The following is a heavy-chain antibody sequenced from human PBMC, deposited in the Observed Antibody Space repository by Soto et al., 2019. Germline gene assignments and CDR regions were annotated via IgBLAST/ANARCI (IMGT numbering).Heavy chain of an antibody. CDR1: GFTFNTYA. CDR3: QD. V-gene: IGHV3-23*01. J-gene: IGHJ1*01. CDR2: ASGSGVTT. Sequence: EVRLLESGGGLVQPGGSLRLSCAASGFTFNTYAMNWVRQAPGKGLEWVSAASGSGVTTYYADSVKGRFTISRDNSKNTLYVQMNSLRTEDTAVYYFQDWGQGTLVTVSS.